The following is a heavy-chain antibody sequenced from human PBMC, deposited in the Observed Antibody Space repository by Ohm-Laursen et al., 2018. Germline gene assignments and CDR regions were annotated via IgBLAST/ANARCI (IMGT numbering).Heavy chain of an antibody. V-gene: IGHV4-59*01. CDR3: ASSGVTTDYYYYGMDV. D-gene: IGHD4-11*01. J-gene: IGHJ6*02. CDR1: GDSISSYY. CDR2: MYYSGNT. Sequence: TLSLTCTVSGDSISSYYWSWIRQPPGKGLEWIGYMYYSGNTNYNPSLKSRVTISVDTSKNQFSLKLSSVTATDTAVYYCASSGVTTDYYYYGMDVWGQGTTVTVSS.